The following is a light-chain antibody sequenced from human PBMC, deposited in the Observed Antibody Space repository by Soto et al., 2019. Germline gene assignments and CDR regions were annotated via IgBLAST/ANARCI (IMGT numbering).Light chain of an antibody. V-gene: IGKV1-5*01. CDR1: QKINSW. CDR3: QQYNSYSWT. J-gene: IGKJ1*01. Sequence: DIQMTQSPSTLSASVGDRVTITCRASQKINSWLAWYQQKPGEAPKLLIHDASSLKSGVPSRFSGSGSGTDFTLTISSLQPDDFATYYCQQYNSYSWTFGQGTNVEIK. CDR2: DAS.